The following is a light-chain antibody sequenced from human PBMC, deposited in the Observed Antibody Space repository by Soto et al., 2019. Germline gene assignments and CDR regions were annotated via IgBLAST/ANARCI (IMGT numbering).Light chain of an antibody. CDR3: CSYAGSYTHYV. CDR2: DVS. CDR1: SSDVGDYNY. Sequence: QSALTQPRSVSGSPGQSVTISCTGTSSDVGDYNYVSWYQQHPGKAPKLMIYDVSKWPSGVPDRFSGSKSGNTASLTISGLQAEDEADYYCCSYAGSYTHYVFGTGTKLTVL. V-gene: IGLV2-11*01. J-gene: IGLJ1*01.